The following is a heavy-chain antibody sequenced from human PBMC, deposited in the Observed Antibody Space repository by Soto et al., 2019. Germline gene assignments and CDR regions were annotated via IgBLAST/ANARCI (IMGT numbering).Heavy chain of an antibody. Sequence: ASVKVSCKASGYTFTSYVISWVRQAPGQGLEWMGWISAYNGNTNYAQKLQGRVTMTTDTSTSTAYMELRSLRSDDTAVYYCARVSSGSERGCFDYWGQGTLVTVSS. V-gene: IGHV1-18*01. D-gene: IGHD3-10*01. CDR2: ISAYNGNT. CDR3: ARVSSGSERGCFDY. CDR1: GYTFTSYV. J-gene: IGHJ4*02.